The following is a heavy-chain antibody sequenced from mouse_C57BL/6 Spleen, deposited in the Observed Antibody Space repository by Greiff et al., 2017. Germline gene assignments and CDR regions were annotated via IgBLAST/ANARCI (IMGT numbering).Heavy chain of an antibody. CDR3: ARSRSCYGNHGCSYAMDY. D-gene: IGHD2-1*01. CDR1: GYTFTDYY. J-gene: IGHJ4*01. Sequence: QVQLQQSGPELVKPGASVKISCKASGYTFTDYYINWVKQRPGQGLEWIGWIFTGSGSTYSNEKLKGKVTLTVDKSSRPAYMLLSSLTSEDSAVYFCARSRSCYGNHGCSYAMDYWGQGTSVTVSS. CDR2: IFTGSGST. V-gene: IGHV1-75*01.